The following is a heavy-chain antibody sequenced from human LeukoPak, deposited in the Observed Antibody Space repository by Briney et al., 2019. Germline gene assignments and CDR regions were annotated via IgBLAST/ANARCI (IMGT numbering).Heavy chain of an antibody. J-gene: IGHJ4*02. D-gene: IGHD3-10*01. CDR1: GFTFSSYA. CDR2: ISGSGAKT. CDR3: ARGFGSTNFDY. V-gene: IGHV3-23*01. Sequence: GGSLRLSCAASGFTFSSYAMSWVRQAPGKGLEWVSAISGSGAKTYYADSVKGRFTISRDNSKNTLYLEMNSLRAEDTAVYYCARGFGSTNFDYWGQGTLVTVSS.